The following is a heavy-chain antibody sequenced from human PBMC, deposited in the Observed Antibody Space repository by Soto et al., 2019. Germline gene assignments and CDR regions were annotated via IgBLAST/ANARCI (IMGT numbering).Heavy chain of an antibody. J-gene: IGHJ5*02. CDR2: ISYDGSNK. CDR3: ARDQANIVVVTARFDP. CDR1: GFTFSSYA. V-gene: IGHV3-30-3*01. D-gene: IGHD2-21*02. Sequence: HVQLVESGGGVVQPGRSLRLSCAASGFTFSSYAMHWVRQAPGKGLEWVAVISYDGSNKYYADSVKGRFTISRDNSKNTLYLQMNSLRAEDTAVYYCARDQANIVVVTARFDPWGQGTLVTVSS.